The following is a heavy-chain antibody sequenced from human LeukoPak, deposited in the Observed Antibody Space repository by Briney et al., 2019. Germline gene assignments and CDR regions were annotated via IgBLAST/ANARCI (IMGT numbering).Heavy chain of an antibody. V-gene: IGHV1-3*01. D-gene: IGHD5-18*01. CDR2: INAGNGNT. CDR1: GYTLTSYA. J-gene: IGHJ4*02. Sequence: ASVKVSCKASGYTLTSYAMHWVRQAPGQRLEWMGWINAGNGNTKYSQKFQGRVTITRDTSASTAYMELSSLRSEDTAVYYCARDSGYSYAPPDYWGQGTLVTVSS. CDR3: ARDSGYSYAPPDY.